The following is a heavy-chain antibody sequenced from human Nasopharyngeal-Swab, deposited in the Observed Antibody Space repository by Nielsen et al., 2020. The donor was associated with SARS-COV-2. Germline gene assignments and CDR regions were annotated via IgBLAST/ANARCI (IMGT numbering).Heavy chain of an antibody. Sequence: WVRQAPGQGLEWMGGIIPIFGTANYAQKFQGRVTITADESTSTAYMELSSLRSEDTAAYYCARDEDCGGDCYKGEWTLGDYWGQGTLVTVSS. V-gene: IGHV1-69*01. D-gene: IGHD2-21*01. J-gene: IGHJ4*02. CDR3: ARDEDCGGDCYKGEWTLGDY. CDR2: IIPIFGTA.